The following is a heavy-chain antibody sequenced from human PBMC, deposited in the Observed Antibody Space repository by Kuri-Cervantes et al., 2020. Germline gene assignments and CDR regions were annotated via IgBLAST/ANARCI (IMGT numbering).Heavy chain of an antibody. V-gene: IGHV1-69*05. Sequence: SVKVSCKASGGTFSSYAISWVRQAPGQGLEWMGGFIPIFGTANYAQKFQGRVTMTRDTSTSTVYMELSSLRSEDTAVYYCARSEVCGGDCYLDYWGQGTLVTVSS. J-gene: IGHJ4*02. CDR3: ARSEVCGGDCYLDY. CDR2: FIPIFGTA. D-gene: IGHD2-21*02. CDR1: GGTFSSYA.